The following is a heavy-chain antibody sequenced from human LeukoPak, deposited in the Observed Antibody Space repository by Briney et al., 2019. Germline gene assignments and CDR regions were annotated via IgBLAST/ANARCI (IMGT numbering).Heavy chain of an antibody. Sequence: SETLPLTCAVYGGSFSGYYWSWIRQPPGKGLEWIGEINHSGSTNYNPSLKSRVTISVDTSKNQFSLKLSSVTAADTAVYHCARGRGYYYDSSGYLDYWGQGTLVTVSS. CDR1: GGSFSGYY. V-gene: IGHV4-34*01. CDR2: INHSGST. J-gene: IGHJ4*02. D-gene: IGHD3-22*01. CDR3: ARGRGYYYDSSGYLDY.